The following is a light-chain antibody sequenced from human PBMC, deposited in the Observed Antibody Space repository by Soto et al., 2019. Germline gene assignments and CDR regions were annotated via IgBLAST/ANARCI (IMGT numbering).Light chain of an antibody. CDR1: QGISSW. V-gene: IGKV1-12*01. CDR2: AAS. Sequence: DIQMTQSPSSVSAYVGDRVTLTCRASQGISSWLVWYQQKPGKAPNLLIYAASSLQSGVPSRFSGSGSGTDFSLTIIGLQPEDSSTYYCLQANSFPRTFDGGTKVQIK. CDR3: LQANSFPRT. J-gene: IGKJ4*01.